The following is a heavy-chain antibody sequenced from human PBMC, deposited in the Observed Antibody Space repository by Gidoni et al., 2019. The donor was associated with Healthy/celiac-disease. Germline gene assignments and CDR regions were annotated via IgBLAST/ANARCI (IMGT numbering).Heavy chain of an antibody. CDR1: GGSISSSSYY. CDR3: ARHYYDFWSGYQGRYFDY. Sequence: QLQLQESGPGLVKPSETLSLTCTVSGGSISSSSYYWGWIRQPPGKGLEWIGSIYYSGSTYYNPSLKSRVTISVDTSKNQFSLKLSSVTAADTAVYYCARHYYDFWSGYQGRYFDYWGQGTLVTVSS. D-gene: IGHD3-3*01. V-gene: IGHV4-39*01. J-gene: IGHJ4*02. CDR2: IYYSGST.